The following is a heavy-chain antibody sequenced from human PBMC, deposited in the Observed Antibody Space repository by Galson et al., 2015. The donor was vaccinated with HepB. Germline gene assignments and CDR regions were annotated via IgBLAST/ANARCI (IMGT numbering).Heavy chain of an antibody. CDR2: ISAYNGNT. Sequence: QSGAEVTKPGASVKVSCKASGSTFTSYGISWVRQAPGQGLEWMGWISAYNGNTNYAQKLQGRVTMTTDTSTSTAYMELRSLRSDDTAVYYCAGDYGDYAWASGFDPWGQGALVTVSS. J-gene: IGHJ5*02. CDR1: GSTFTSYG. V-gene: IGHV1-18*01. CDR3: AGDYGDYAWASGFDP. D-gene: IGHD4-17*01.